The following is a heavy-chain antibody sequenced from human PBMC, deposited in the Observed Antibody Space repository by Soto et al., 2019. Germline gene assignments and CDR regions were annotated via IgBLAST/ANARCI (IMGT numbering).Heavy chain of an antibody. Sequence: LRPSCAASGFTVSSYGMHWVRQAPGKGLEWVAVISYDGSNKYYADSVKGRFTISRDNSKNTLYLQMNSLRAEDTAVYYCAKDAGIAVAGTWFDYWGQGTLVTVPQ. CDR2: ISYDGSNK. CDR3: AKDAGIAVAGTWFDY. J-gene: IGHJ4*02. CDR1: GFTVSSYG. D-gene: IGHD6-19*01. V-gene: IGHV3-30*18.